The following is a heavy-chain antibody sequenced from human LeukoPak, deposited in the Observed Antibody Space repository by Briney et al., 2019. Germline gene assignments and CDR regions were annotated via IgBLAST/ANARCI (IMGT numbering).Heavy chain of an antibody. V-gene: IGHV1-2*02. J-gene: IGHJ4*02. Sequence: ASVKVSCKASGYTFTGYYMHWVRQAPGQGLEWMGWINPNSGGTNYAQKFQGRVTMTRDTSISTAYMELSRLRSDDTAVYYCARGPIVVVVAARCYFDYWGQGTLVTVSS. CDR3: ARGPIVVVVAARCYFDY. CDR2: INPNSGGT. D-gene: IGHD2-15*01. CDR1: GYTFTGYY.